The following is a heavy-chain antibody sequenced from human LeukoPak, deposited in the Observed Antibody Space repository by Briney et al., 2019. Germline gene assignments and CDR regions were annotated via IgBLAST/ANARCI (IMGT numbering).Heavy chain of an antibody. V-gene: IGHV3-30*03. CDR1: GFTFSSYG. Sequence: GGSLRLSCAASGFTFSSYGMHWVRQAPGKGLEWVAVISYDGSNKYYADSVKGRFTISRDNSKNTLYLQMNSLRAEDTAVYYCARGRSRVYYDSSGYKENDYWGQGTLVTVSS. J-gene: IGHJ4*02. CDR3: ARGRSRVYYDSSGYKENDY. D-gene: IGHD3-22*01. CDR2: ISYDGSNK.